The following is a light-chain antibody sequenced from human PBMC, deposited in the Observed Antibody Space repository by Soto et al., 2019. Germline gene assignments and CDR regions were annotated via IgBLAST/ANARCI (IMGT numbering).Light chain of an antibody. V-gene: IGKV1-5*03. CDR1: QSISSW. CDR2: KAS. J-gene: IGKJ1*01. CDR3: QQYNSYSPT. Sequence: DIQMTQSPSILSANVGDRVTITCRASQSISSWLAWYQQKPGKAPNLLIHKASHLESGVPSRFSGSGSGTEFTLTISSLQPDDFATYYCQQYNSYSPTFGQGTKVDI.